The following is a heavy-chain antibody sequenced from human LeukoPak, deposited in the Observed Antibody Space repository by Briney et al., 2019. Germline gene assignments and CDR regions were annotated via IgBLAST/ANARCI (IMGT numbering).Heavy chain of an antibody. CDR1: GFTFSSYA. CDR3: AASYSSSWYSNYYYYYGMDV. CDR2: ISYDGSNK. J-gene: IGHJ6*02. Sequence: PGGSLRLSCAASGFTFSSYAMSWVRQAPGKGLEWVAVISYDGSNKYYADSVKGRFTISRDNSKNTLYLQMNSLRAEDTAVYYCAASYSSSWYSNYYYYYGMDVWGQGTTVTVSS. D-gene: IGHD6-13*01. V-gene: IGHV3-30-3*01.